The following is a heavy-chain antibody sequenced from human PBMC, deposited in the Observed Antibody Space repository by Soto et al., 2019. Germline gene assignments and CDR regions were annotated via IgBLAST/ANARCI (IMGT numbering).Heavy chain of an antibody. Sequence: QVQLVQSGAEVKKPGSSVKVSCEAPGGTFDHAAITWVRQAPGQGLEWVGGINPMFNSTHYAQKFQGRVNNSADAVTSTAFMELRGLTSDDTAVYYCARQIFAADYWGQGTLLVVSS. CDR3: ARQIFAADY. D-gene: IGHD3-9*01. J-gene: IGHJ4*02. CDR1: GGTFDHAA. CDR2: INPMFNST. V-gene: IGHV1-69*01.